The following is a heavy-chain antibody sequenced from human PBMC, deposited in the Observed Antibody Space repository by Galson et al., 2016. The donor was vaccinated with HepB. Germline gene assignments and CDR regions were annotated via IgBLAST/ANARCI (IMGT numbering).Heavy chain of an antibody. Sequence: QSGAEVTKPGESLRISCKGSGYSFTSYWISWVRQMPGKGLEWMGRIDPSDSYINYSPSFQGHVTISADKSISTANLQWSSLKASDTAMYYCARQRHCSSTSCSTTWFDPWGQGTLVTVSS. V-gene: IGHV5-10-1*01. J-gene: IGHJ5*02. CDR1: GYSFTSYW. CDR2: IDPSDSYI. CDR3: ARQRHCSSTSCSTTWFDP. D-gene: IGHD2-2*02.